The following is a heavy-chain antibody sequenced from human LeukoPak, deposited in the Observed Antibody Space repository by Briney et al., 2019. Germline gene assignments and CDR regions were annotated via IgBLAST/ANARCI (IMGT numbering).Heavy chain of an antibody. CDR2: INPHNGGT. CDR3: AGHSSSSDGWFDP. CDR1: GITVTDYF. D-gene: IGHD6-6*01. Sequence: ASVKVSCKASGITVTDYFIHWVRQAPGQGLEWMGWINPHNGGTNYAQKFQGRVTVTRDTSINTVYVDLTRLTSDDTAIYYCAGHSSSSDGWFDPWGQGTLVAVSS. J-gene: IGHJ5*02. V-gene: IGHV1-2*02.